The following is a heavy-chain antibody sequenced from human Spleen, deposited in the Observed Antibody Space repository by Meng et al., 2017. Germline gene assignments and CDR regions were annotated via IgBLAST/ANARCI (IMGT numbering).Heavy chain of an antibody. V-gene: IGHV3-30-3*01. J-gene: IGHJ2*01. CDR2: ISYDGSNK. CDR1: GFTFSSYA. Sequence: QVQLVESGGVVVQPGKSLKISCAASGFTFSSYAMHWVRQAPGKGLEWVAVISYDGSNKYYADSVKGRLTITRDNSKNTLYLQMNSLRAEDTAVYYCARNWYFDLWGRGTLVTVSS. CDR3: ARNWYFDL.